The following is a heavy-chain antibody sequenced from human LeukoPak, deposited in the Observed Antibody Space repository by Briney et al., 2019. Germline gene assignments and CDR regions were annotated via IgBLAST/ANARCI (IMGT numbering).Heavy chain of an antibody. J-gene: IGHJ6*03. CDR3: AREISGTYYNPLGYMDV. CDR2: IFTSGIA. Sequence: PSETLSLTRTVSGGSTGIYYWNWVRQPAGKGLEWIGRIFTSGIANYNPSLKSRVTMSVDTSKNQFSLNLSSVTAADTAVYYCAREISGTYYNPLGYMDVWGKGTTVTVSS. D-gene: IGHD3-10*01. CDR1: GGSTGIYY. V-gene: IGHV4-4*07.